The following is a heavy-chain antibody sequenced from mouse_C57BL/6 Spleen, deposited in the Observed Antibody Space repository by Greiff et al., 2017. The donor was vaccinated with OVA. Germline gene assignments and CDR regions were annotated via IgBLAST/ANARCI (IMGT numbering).Heavy chain of an antibody. J-gene: IGHJ2*01. CDR2: IDPETGGT. D-gene: IGHD1-1*01. CDR1: GYTFTDYE. Sequence: VKLVESGAELVRPGASVTLSCKASGYTFTDYEMHWVKQTPVHGLEWIGAIDPETGGTAYNQKFKGKAILTADKSSSTAYMELRSLTSEDSAVYYCTRSSSYCFDYWGQGTTLTVSS. CDR3: TRSSSYCFDY. V-gene: IGHV1-15*01.